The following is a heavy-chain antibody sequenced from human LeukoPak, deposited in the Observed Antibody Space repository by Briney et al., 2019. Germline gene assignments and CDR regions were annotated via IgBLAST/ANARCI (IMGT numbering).Heavy chain of an antibody. CDR1: GFTFSTYW. CDR2: IKQDGSEK. D-gene: IGHD3-3*01. CDR3: VRDGMGIIKAFDT. V-gene: IGHV3-7*05. J-gene: IGHJ3*02. Sequence: GGSLRLSCAASGFTFSTYWMSWVRQVPGKGLEWVANIKQDGSEKYYVDSVKGRFTISRDNAKNSLYLQMNSLSVEETALYYCVRDGMGIIKAFDTWGQGTMVTVSS.